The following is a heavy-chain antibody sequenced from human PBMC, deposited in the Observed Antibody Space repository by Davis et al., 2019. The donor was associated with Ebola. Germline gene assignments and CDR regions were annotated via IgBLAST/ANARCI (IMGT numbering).Heavy chain of an antibody. CDR2: ISSSSSAL. J-gene: IGHJ6*02. CDR3: AKGSLYGSRSITAGMDV. V-gene: IGHV3-48*01. D-gene: IGHD4-17*01. Sequence: GESLKISCAASGFTFSTYSMNWVRQAPGKGLEWVSYISSSSSALYYADSVKGRFTISRDNSKNTLYLQMNSLRAEDTAVYYCAKGSLYGSRSITAGMDVWGQGTTVTVSS. CDR1: GFTFSTYS.